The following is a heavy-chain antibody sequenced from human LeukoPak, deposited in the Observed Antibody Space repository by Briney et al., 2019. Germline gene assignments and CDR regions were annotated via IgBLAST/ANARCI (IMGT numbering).Heavy chain of an antibody. Sequence: GGSLRLSCAASGFTFSSYSMNWVRQAPGKGLEWVSSISSSSSYIYYADSVKGRFTISRDNAKNSLYLQMNSLRAEDTAVYYCARSFEGRTYYDFWSGSTPHDAFDIWGQGTMVTVSS. V-gene: IGHV3-21*01. CDR3: ARSFEGRTYYDFWSGSTPHDAFDI. CDR1: GFTFSSYS. D-gene: IGHD3-3*01. CDR2: ISSSSSYI. J-gene: IGHJ3*02.